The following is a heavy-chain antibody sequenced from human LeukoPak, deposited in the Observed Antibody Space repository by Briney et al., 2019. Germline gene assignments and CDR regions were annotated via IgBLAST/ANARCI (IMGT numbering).Heavy chain of an antibody. CDR2: IYPSDSGT. D-gene: IGHD3-22*01. CDR3: ARGNYYDSSGYFDY. CDR1: GYSFTNYW. J-gene: IGHJ4*01. Sequence: LGESLKISCKGSGYSFTNYWIGWVRQTPGKGLEWMGIIYPSDSGTRYSPSFHGQVTISADKSISTAYLQWRSLKASDTAMYYCARGNYYDSSGYFDYWGQGTLVTVSS. V-gene: IGHV5-51*01.